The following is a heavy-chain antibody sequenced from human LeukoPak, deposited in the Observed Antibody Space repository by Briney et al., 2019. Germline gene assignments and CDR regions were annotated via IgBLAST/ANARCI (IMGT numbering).Heavy chain of an antibody. CDR2: INPSGGST. V-gene: IGHV1-46*01. CDR1: GYTFTSYY. Sequence: ASVKVSCKASGYTFTSYYMHWVRQAPGQGLEWMGIINPSGGSTSYAQKFQGRVTMTRDTSTSTVYMELSSLRSEDTAVYYCARTNSGSYSPVGWFDPWGQGTLVTVFS. J-gene: IGHJ5*02. D-gene: IGHD1-26*01. CDR3: ARTNSGSYSPVGWFDP.